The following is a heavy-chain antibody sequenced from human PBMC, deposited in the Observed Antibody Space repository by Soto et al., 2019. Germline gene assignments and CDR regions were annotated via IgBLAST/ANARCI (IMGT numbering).Heavy chain of an antibody. CDR2: IWYDGSNK. D-gene: IGHD2-15*01. J-gene: IGHJ6*02. Sequence: GSLRLSCAASGFTFSSYGMHWVRRAPGKGLEWVAVIWYDGSNKYYADSVKGRFTISRDNSKNTLYLQMNSLRAEDTAVYYCARRVVAATYYYYGMDVWGQGTTVTVSS. V-gene: IGHV3-33*01. CDR3: ARRVVAATYYYYGMDV. CDR1: GFTFSSYG.